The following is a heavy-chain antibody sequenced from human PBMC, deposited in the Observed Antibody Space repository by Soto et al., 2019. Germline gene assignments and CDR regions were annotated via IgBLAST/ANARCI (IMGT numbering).Heavy chain of an antibody. D-gene: IGHD3-22*01. V-gene: IGHV4-4*02. Sequence: QVQLQESGPGLVKPSGTLSLTCAVSGGSISSSNWWSWVRQPPGKGLEWIGEIYHSGSTNYNPSLKSRVTISVDTSKNQFSLQLSSVTAADTAVYYCARASYDSSGYYSRYFDLWGRGTLVTVSS. CDR1: GGSISSSNW. J-gene: IGHJ2*01. CDR3: ARASYDSSGYYSRYFDL. CDR2: IYHSGST.